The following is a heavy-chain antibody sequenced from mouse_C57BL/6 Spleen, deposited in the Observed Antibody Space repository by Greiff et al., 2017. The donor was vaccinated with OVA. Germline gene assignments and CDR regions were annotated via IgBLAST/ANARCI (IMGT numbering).Heavy chain of an antibody. CDR1: GYAFSSSW. Sequence: QVQLQQSGPELVKPGASVKISCTASGYAFSSSWMHWVKQRPGQGLEWIGWIYPGDGATNYPAKFKGNATLTADTYSSTAYMQLSSLTTEDSAVYFCARSTGKDYWGKGTTLTVSS. CDR3: ARSTGKDY. V-gene: IGHV1-82*01. CDR2: IYPGDGAT. D-gene: IGHD4-1*02. J-gene: IGHJ2*01.